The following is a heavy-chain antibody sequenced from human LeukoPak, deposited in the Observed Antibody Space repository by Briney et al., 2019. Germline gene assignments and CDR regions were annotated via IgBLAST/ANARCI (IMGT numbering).Heavy chain of an antibody. V-gene: IGHV4-59*01. D-gene: IGHD1-26*01. CDR2: IYYSGST. J-gene: IGHJ4*02. CDR1: GGSISSYY. Sequence: PSETLSLTCTVSGGSISSYYWSWIRQPPGKGLEWIGYIYYSGSTNYNPSLKSRVTISVDTSKNQFSLKLSSVTAADTAVYYCARDTGGVGATTWRPFDYWGQGTLVTVSS. CDR3: ARDTGGVGATTWRPFDY.